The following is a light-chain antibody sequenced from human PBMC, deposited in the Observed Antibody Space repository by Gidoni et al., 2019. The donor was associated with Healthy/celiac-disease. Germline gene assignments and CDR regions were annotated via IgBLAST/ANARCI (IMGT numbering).Light chain of an antibody. CDR1: QSVSSN. J-gene: IGKJ1*01. Sequence: EIVMTQSPATLSVSPGERATLSCRASQSVSSNLAWYQQKPGQAPRLLIHGASTRATGIPARFSGSGSGTEFTLTISSLQSEDFAVYYCQQYNKWPRWTFGQGTKVEIK. CDR2: GAS. V-gene: IGKV3-15*01. CDR3: QQYNKWPRWT.